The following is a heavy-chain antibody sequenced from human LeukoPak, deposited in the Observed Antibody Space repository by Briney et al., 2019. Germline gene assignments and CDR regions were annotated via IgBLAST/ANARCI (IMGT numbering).Heavy chain of an antibody. Sequence: PGGSLRLSCAASGFTFRGFGMHWVRQAPGKGLEWVAVIWSDGSNEYYADSVKGRSTISRDNSKNTLYLQMNSLRAEDTAVYYCARADSGSYYGPLDYWGQGTPVTVSS. CDR2: IWSDGSNE. CDR1: GFTFRGFG. V-gene: IGHV3-33*01. D-gene: IGHD1-26*01. CDR3: ARADSGSYYGPLDY. J-gene: IGHJ4*02.